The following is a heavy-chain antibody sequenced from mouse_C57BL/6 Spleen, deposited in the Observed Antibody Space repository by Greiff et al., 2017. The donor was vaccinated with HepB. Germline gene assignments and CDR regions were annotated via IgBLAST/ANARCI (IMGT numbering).Heavy chain of an antibody. J-gene: IGHJ2*01. Sequence: DVMLVESGGGLVKPGGSLKLSCAASGFTFSSYTMSWVRQTPEKRLEWVATISGGGGNTYYPDSVKGRFTISRDNAKNTLYLQMISLRSEDTALYYCARQYYYGSSFYFDYWGQGTTLTVSS. CDR2: ISGGGGNT. CDR3: ARQYYYGSSFYFDY. V-gene: IGHV5-9*01. CDR1: GFTFSSYT. D-gene: IGHD1-1*01.